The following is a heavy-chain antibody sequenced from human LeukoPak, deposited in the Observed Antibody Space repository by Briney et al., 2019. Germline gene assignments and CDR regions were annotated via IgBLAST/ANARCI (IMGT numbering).Heavy chain of an antibody. D-gene: IGHD2-21*02. CDR3: ATYCGGDCYSPHDAFDN. J-gene: IGHJ3*02. CDR2: IKQDGSAR. Sequence: GGSLRLSCVVSEFXFSSYWVTWVRQAPGKGLEWVANIKQDGSARYYADSVKGRFTISRDNAKNSLYLQMNSLRAEDTAMYYCATYCGGDCYSPHDAFDNWGQGTMVTVST. CDR1: EFXFSSYW. V-gene: IGHV3-7*05.